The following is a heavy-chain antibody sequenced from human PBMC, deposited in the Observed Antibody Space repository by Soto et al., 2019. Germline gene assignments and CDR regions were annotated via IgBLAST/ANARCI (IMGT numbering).Heavy chain of an antibody. V-gene: IGHV4-59*02. CDR3: PRRGSTWYSWFGP. CDR1: GAYVTTYY. Sequence: SETLSLTRNVSGAYVTTYYWSWIRESPGKGLEWIGYISNSGNTNYNPSLRSRVTISLDTSKNYFSLKMRSVTTADTAVYYCPRRGSTWYSWFGPWGQGTLV. J-gene: IGHJ5*02. D-gene: IGHD2-2*01. CDR2: ISNSGNT.